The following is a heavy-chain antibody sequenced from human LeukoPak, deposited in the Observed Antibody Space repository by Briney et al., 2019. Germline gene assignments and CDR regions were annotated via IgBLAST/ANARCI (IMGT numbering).Heavy chain of an antibody. J-gene: IGHJ6*03. D-gene: IGHD2-2*01. Sequence: SETLSLTCAVYGGSFSGYYWSWIRQPPAKALECIGEINHSGSTNYNPSLKSRVTISVDTSKNQFSLKLSSVTAADTAVYYCARGIVVVPVRSYYYYMDVWGKGTTVTVSS. CDR3: ARGIVVVPVRSYYYYMDV. V-gene: IGHV4-34*01. CDR2: INHSGST. CDR1: GGSFSGYY.